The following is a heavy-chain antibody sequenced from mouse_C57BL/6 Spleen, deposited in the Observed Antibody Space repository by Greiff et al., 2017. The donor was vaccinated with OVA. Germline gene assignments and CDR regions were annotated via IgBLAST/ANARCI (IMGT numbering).Heavy chain of an antibody. CDR3: ATNWFDD. CDR1: GFTFSDSG. Sequence: EVQVVESGGGLVKPGGSLKLSCAASGFTFSDSGMHWVRQAPEKGLEWVAYISSGSSTIYYADTVKGRFTISRDNAKNTLFLQMTSLRSEDTAMYYCATNWFDDWGQGTPLTGSS. D-gene: IGHD4-1*01. CDR2: ISSGSSTI. J-gene: IGHJ2*01. V-gene: IGHV5-17*01.